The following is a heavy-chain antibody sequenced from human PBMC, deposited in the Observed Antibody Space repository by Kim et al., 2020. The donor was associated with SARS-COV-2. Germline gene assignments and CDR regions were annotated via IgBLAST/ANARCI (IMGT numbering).Heavy chain of an antibody. J-gene: IGHJ2*01. CDR2: IRSNGSSN. Sequence: GGSLRLSCAASGFTFSGYAMHWVRQAPGKGLEWVAGIRSNGSSNASAYAVKGRVTISIDNSENTLSVHMNRLRPETAAVSEYSSDRLPGTTCASWYTFD. CDR1: GFTFSGYA. D-gene: IGHD1-1*01. V-gene: IGHV3-30*04. CDR3: SSDRLPGTTCASWYTFD.